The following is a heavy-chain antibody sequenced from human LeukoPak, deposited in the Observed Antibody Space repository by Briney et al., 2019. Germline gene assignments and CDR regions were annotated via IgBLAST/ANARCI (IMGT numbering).Heavy chain of an antibody. CDR1: GFTFTSYD. Sequence: GGSLRLSCAASGFTFTSYDMNWVRQAPGKGLEWVSYISSRGSSIYYAASVKGRFTISRDNAKNSLSLQMNSLRAEDTAVYYCATSFGYWGQGTLVTVSS. J-gene: IGHJ4*02. CDR3: ATSFGY. CDR2: ISSRGSSI. V-gene: IGHV3-48*03. D-gene: IGHD3-10*01.